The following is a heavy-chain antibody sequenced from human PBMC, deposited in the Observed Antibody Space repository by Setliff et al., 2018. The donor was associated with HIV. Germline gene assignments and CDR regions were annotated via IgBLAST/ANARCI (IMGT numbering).Heavy chain of an antibody. V-gene: IGHV4-39*01. J-gene: IGHJ4*02. CDR3: ARLSNGLPADY. Sequence: LSLTCTVSGGSVSESTYHWGWIRQPPGKGLEWIGSIYYRGNTYYNPSLKSRLTISVETSKNQFSLTLNSVTAADTAFYYCARLSNGLPADYWGQGTLVTVSS. CDR2: IYYRGNT. CDR1: GGSVSESTYH. D-gene: IGHD2-8*01.